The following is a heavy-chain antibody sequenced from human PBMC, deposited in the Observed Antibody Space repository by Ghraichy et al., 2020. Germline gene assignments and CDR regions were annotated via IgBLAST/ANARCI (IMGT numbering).Heavy chain of an antibody. V-gene: IGHV4-39*01. CDR2: IYYSGST. Sequence: SETLSLTCTVSGGSISSSSYYWGWIRQPPGKGLEWIGSIYYSGSTYYNPSLKSRVTISVDTSKNQFSLKLSSVTAADTAVYYCARQGAPRGYYYDSSGYYLAYWGQGTLVTVSS. D-gene: IGHD3-22*01. J-gene: IGHJ4*02. CDR3: ARQGAPRGYYYDSSGYYLAY. CDR1: GGSISSSSYY.